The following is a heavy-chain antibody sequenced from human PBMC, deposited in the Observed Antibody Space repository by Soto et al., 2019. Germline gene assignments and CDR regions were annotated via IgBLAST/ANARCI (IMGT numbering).Heavy chain of an antibody. Sequence: QVQLQESGPGLVKPSATLSLTGSVSGGSINRVGHYWTWIRQAPGKGLEWMGYIYYNGNTYNNPSLQRRQNISLDSSQDQISLKLTPATAADTALYCCAREASNYGILDHWGQGSLVNVST. D-gene: IGHD3-16*01. V-gene: IGHV4-31*03. J-gene: IGHJ4*02. CDR2: IYYNGNT. CDR3: AREASNYGILDH. CDR1: GGSINRVGHY.